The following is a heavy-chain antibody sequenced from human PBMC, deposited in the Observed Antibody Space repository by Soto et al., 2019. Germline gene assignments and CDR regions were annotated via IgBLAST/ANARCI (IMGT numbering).Heavy chain of an antibody. D-gene: IGHD1-26*01. V-gene: IGHV3-21*01. J-gene: IGHJ5*02. CDR2: ISSGGSYI. Sequence: ESGGGLVQPGGSLRLSCSFTFSMYSMNWFRQAPGKGLEWVASISSGGSYIKYADSVKGRFTISRDNAKNSVSLQMNSLRVDDTAVYFCTRDQGGSYDSWFDPWGQGTLVTVSS. CDR1: FTFSMYS. CDR3: TRDQGGSYDSWFDP.